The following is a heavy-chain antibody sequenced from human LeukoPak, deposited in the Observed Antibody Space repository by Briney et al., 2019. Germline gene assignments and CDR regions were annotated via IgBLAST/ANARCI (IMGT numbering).Heavy chain of an antibody. Sequence: GASVKVSCKTSGYTFSGYGISWVRQAPGQGLEWMGWITGNNGNTNYAPSLRGRITMTTDTSTNTAYMELTSLKSDDTAVYYCARDQRNSGSYRFEYWGQGTLVTVSS. V-gene: IGHV1-18*01. CDR1: GYTFSGYG. CDR2: ITGNNGNT. J-gene: IGHJ4*02. CDR3: ARDQRNSGSYRFEY. D-gene: IGHD1-26*01.